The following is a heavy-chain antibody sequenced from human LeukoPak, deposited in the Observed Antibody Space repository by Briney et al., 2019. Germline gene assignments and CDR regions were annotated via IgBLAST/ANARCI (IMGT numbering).Heavy chain of an antibody. V-gene: IGHV4-59*01. D-gene: IGHD1-7*01. CDR2: IYYSGST. CDR3: ARGVITGTLEL. CDR1: AGCISSYY. Sequence: PSETLSLTCTVSAGCISSYYWSWIRHPPVKGLETVGYIYYSGSTNYNPSLKSRVTISVDTSKNQFSLKGISVTAADTAGYYCARGVITGTLELWGQGTLVTGSS. J-gene: IGHJ4*02.